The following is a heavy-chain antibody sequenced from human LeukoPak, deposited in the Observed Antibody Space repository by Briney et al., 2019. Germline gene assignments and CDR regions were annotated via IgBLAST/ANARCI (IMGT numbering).Heavy chain of an antibody. CDR3: ARDWELGH. Sequence: PSETLSLTCAVSGGSIGNFFWSWIRQSPGEGLEWIGFIYENGRTSYNPSLKSRVTISVDMSKNQFSLRLTSMTAADTAVYYCARDWELGHWGRGILVTVTS. CDR2: IYENGRT. CDR1: GGSIGNFF. D-gene: IGHD1-26*01. V-gene: IGHV4-59*01. J-gene: IGHJ4*02.